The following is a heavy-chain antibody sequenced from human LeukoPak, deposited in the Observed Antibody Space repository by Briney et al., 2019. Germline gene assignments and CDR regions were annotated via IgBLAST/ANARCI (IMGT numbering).Heavy chain of an antibody. D-gene: IGHD6-19*01. J-gene: IGHJ6*02. CDR2: ISSNGGST. V-gene: IGHV3-64*01. CDR1: GFTYSSYA. Sequence: PGGSLRLSRAASGFTYSSYAMHWVRQAPGKGLEYVSAISSNGGSTYYANSVKGRFTISRDNSKNTLYLQMGSLRAEDMAVYYCARVVAGLLYGMDVWGQGTTVTVSS. CDR3: ARVVAGLLYGMDV.